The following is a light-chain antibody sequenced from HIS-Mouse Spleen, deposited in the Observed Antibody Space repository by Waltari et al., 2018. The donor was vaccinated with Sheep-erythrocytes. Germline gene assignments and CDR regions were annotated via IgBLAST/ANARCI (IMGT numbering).Light chain of an antibody. J-gene: IGLJ3*02. V-gene: IGLV2-8*01. CDR1: SSDVGGYNY. Sequence: QSALTQSRSVSGSPGQSVTISCTGTSSDVGGYNYVSWYQQHPGKAPKLMIYEVSKRPSGVPDRFSGSKSGNTASLTVSGLQAEDEADYYCSSYAGSNNWVFGGGTKLTVL. CDR2: EVS. CDR3: SSYAGSNNWV.